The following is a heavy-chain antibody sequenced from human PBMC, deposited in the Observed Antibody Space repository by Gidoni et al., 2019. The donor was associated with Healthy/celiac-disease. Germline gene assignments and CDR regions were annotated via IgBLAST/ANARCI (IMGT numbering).Heavy chain of an antibody. Sequence: QLQLQESGPGMVKPSETLSLTCTVPGGTISSSSYYWGWIRQPPGKGRECIGSIYYSGTTYYNPSLKSRVTISVDTSKNQFSLKLSSVTAAGTAVYYCARQKKYYYGSGSYENWGQGTLVTVSS. D-gene: IGHD3-10*01. V-gene: IGHV4-39*01. J-gene: IGHJ4*02. CDR2: IYYSGTT. CDR3: ARQKKYYYGSGSYEN. CDR1: GGTISSSSYY.